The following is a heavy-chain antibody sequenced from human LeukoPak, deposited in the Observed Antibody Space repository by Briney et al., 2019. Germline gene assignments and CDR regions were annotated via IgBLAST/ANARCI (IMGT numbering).Heavy chain of an antibody. Sequence: SVKVSCKASGGTFSSYAISWVRQVPGQGLEWMGGIIPIFGTANYAQKFQGRVTITADKSTSTAYMELSSLRSEDTAVYYCARVGLYYGSGNAEYFQHWARAPWSPSPQ. CDR1: GGTFSSYA. CDR2: IIPIFGTA. J-gene: IGHJ1*01. CDR3: ARVGLYYGSGNAEYFQH. V-gene: IGHV1-69*06. D-gene: IGHD3-10*01.